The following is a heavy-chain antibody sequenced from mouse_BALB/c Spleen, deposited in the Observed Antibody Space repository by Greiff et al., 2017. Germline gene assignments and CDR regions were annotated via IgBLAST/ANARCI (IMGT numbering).Heavy chain of an antibody. CDR1: GYSITSGYY. CDR3: ASYYYGSSLFAY. J-gene: IGHJ3*01. D-gene: IGHD1-1*01. Sequence: EVKVEESGPGLVKPSQSLSLTCSVTGYSITSGYYWNWIRQFPGNKLEWMGYISYDGSNNYNPSLKNRISITRDTSKNQFFLKLNSVTTEDTATYYCASYYYGSSLFAYWGQGTLVTVSA. V-gene: IGHV3-6*02. CDR2: ISYDGSN.